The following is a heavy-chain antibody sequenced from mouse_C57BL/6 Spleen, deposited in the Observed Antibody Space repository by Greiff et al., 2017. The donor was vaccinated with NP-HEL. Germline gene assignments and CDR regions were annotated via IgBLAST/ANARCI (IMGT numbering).Heavy chain of an antibody. D-gene: IGHD1-1*01. CDR3: SRDYYGSSSGY. CDR1: GYAFSSSW. J-gene: IGHJ2*01. V-gene: IGHV1-82*01. Sequence: VQLQQSGPELVKPGASVKISCKASGYAFSSSWMNWVKQRPGKGLEWIGRIYPGDGDTNYNGKFKGKATLTADKSSSTAYMQLSSLTSEDSAVYFWSRDYYGSSSGYWGQGTTLTVSS. CDR2: IYPGDGDT.